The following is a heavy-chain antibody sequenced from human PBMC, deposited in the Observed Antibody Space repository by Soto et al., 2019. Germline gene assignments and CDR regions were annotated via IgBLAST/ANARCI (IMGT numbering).Heavy chain of an antibody. Sequence: QVQLQESGPGLVKPSETMSLSCTVSAGSISRYYWSRFRQSPGKRMEWIGYVHHSWGSSYNPSLRCRVAISLDPSESQFSRKVTSVTATDTGVYYCAGQGFGPLHGLVDVWGQGTTVTVSS. D-gene: IGHD3-10*01. CDR3: AGQGFGPLHGLVDV. V-gene: IGHV4-59*08. J-gene: IGHJ6*02. CDR1: AGSISRYY. CDR2: VHHSWGS.